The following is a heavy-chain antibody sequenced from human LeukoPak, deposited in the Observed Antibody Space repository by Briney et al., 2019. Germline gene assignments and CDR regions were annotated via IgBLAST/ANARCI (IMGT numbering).Heavy chain of an antibody. D-gene: IGHD3-10*01. CDR3: ARSNSYGPGTHYLHH. V-gene: IGHV4-34*01. J-gene: IGHJ4*02. CDR1: GGSLTGYY. Sequence: SETLSLTCDVSGGSLTGYYWSWVRQPPGKGLEWIGEINRDGSSYNNPSLKSRVTISIDTSKNQFSLRLSSVTAADTGVYYCARSNSYGPGTHYLHHWGQGTLVTVSS. CDR2: INRDGSS.